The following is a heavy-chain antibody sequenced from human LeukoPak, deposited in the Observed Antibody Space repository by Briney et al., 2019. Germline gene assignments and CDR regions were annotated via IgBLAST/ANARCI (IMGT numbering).Heavy chain of an antibody. CDR2: IYYSGSI. CDR3: ASLRERSYYARGFDY. V-gene: IGHV4-39*01. J-gene: IGHJ4*02. D-gene: IGHD3-3*01. CDR1: GGSISSYY. Sequence: PSETLSLTCTVSGGSISSYYWSWIRQPPGKGLEWIGSIYYSGSIYYNPSLKSRVTISVDTSKNQFSLKLSSVTAANTAVYYCASLRERSYYARGFDYWGQGTLVTVSS.